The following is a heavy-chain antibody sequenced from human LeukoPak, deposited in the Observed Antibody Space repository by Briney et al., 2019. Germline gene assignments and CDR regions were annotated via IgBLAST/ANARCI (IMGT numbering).Heavy chain of an antibody. V-gene: IGHV1-46*01. D-gene: IGHD5-18*01. CDR1: GYTFTSYY. CDR3: AREGIQQWGSGIDY. J-gene: IGHJ4*02. Sequence: GASVKVSCKASGYTFTSYYMHWVRQAPGQGLEWMGIINPSGGSTSYAQKFQGRVTMTRDMSTSTVYMELRSLRTEDTAVYYCAREGIQQWGSGIDYWGQGTLVTVSS. CDR2: INPSGGST.